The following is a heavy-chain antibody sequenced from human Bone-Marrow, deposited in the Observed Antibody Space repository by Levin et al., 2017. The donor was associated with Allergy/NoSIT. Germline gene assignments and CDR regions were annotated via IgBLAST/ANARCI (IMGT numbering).Heavy chain of an antibody. CDR2: ISGSGGST. CDR3: AKSPITGTTRHIKKYYYYDGMDV. CDR1: GFTFSSYA. V-gene: IGHV3-23*01. D-gene: IGHD1-7*01. J-gene: IGHJ6*02. Sequence: PGGSLRLSCAASGFTFSSYAMSWVRQAPGKGLEWVSAISGSGGSTYYADSVKGRFTISRDNSKNTLYLQMNSLRAEDTAVYYCAKSPITGTTRHIKKYYYYDGMDVWGQGTTVTVSS.